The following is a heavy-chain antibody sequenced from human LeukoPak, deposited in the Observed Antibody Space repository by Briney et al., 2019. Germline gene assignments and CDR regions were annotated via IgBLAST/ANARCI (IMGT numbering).Heavy chain of an antibody. J-gene: IGHJ4*02. CDR1: GFTFTTYS. Sequence: GGSLRLSCEASGFTFTTYSMTWVRQAPGKGLEWVSIISSGSSAIFSADALKGRFTISRDDAKNLLYLDMNSLRAEDTAVYYCARDRWGYSYGGDWGQGTLVTVSS. D-gene: IGHD5-18*01. CDR3: ARDRWGYSYGGD. CDR2: ISSGSSAI. V-gene: IGHV3-21*01.